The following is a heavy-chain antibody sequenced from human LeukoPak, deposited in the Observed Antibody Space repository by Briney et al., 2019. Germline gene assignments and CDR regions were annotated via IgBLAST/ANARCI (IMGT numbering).Heavy chain of an antibody. Sequence: WESLSLTCTVSGVSISDFSWSWIRQPPGKGLEWIGNNTNQNPSLKSRVTISLDTSKSQFSLKLTSVTAADTAVYFCAGGGSGWFVSWGLGTLVTVSS. CDR3: AGGGSGWFVS. J-gene: IGHJ5*01. CDR2: NT. D-gene: IGHD6-19*01. V-gene: IGHV4-59*01. CDR1: GVSISDFS.